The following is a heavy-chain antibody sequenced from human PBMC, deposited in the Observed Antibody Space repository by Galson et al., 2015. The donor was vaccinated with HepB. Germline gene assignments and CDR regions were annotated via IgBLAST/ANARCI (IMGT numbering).Heavy chain of an antibody. CDR1: GFSFSYHA. V-gene: IGHV3-30*18. J-gene: IGHJ4*02. Sequence: SLRLSCAASGFSFSYHAIHWVRQAPGKGLEWLAATSYDGNYKYYVDSVKGRFTISRDNAKNSLYLQMNSLGAEDTALYFCAKIITFMTDYYDSSGYYSHWGQGTLVTVSS. CDR3: AKIITFMTDYYDSSGYYSH. CDR2: TSYDGNYK. D-gene: IGHD3-22*01.